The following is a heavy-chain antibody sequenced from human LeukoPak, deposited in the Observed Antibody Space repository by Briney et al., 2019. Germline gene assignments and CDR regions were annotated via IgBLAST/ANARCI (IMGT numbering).Heavy chain of an antibody. D-gene: IGHD3-22*01. V-gene: IGHV3-53*01. CDR1: GFTASTHH. J-gene: IGHJ4*02. CDR3: ARERDYDTYFDY. Sequence: SGGSLRLSCAVSGFTASTHHMAWVRQAPGKGLEWVSVRQPGNVSYYADSVTGRFTTSTDSSKTTLCHQMRDLRAEDTALYYCARERDYDTYFDYWGQGTLVIVSS. CDR2: RQPGNVS.